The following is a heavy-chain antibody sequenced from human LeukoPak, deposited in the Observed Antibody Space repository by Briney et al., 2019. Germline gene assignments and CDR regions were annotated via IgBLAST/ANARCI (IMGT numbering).Heavy chain of an antibody. V-gene: IGHV3-66*01. CDR2: IGSGGIT. J-gene: IGHJ4*02. CDR3: ERAGRIGAAGLFDH. Sequence: GGSLRLSCAASGFTASSVYMNWVRQAPGRGLEWVSGIGSGGITCYADSVTGRLRISRDDSKNTLYLQVNSLRAEDSAVYYCERAGRIGAAGLFDHWGQGTLVTVSS. D-gene: IGHD6-13*01. CDR1: GFTASSVY.